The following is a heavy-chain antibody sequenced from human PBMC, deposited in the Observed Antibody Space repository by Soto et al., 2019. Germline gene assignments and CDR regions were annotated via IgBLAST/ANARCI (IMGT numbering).Heavy chain of an antibody. D-gene: IGHD3-10*01. Sequence: PSETLSLTCAVSGGSISSGGYSWSWIRQPPGKGLDWIGYIYHSGSTYYNPSLKSRVTISVDTSKNQFSLKLSSVTAADTAVYYCARAPRGNYGYPSYFDYWGQGTLVTVSS. CDR1: GGSISSGGYS. V-gene: IGHV4-30-2*01. CDR2: IYHSGST. J-gene: IGHJ4*02. CDR3: ARAPRGNYGYPSYFDY.